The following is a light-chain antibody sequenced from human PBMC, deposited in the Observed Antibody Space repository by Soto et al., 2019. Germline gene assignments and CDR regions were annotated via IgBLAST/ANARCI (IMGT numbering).Light chain of an antibody. CDR3: QQYNSYPYT. J-gene: IGKJ2*01. V-gene: IGKV1-5*01. CDR1: QSISTW. CDR2: DAS. Sequence: DIQMTQSPSTLSASVGDTVTITCRASQSISTWMAWYQQKPGKAPKLLIFDASNLEGGVPSRFSGSASGTEFTLTISSLQPDDFATYYCQQYNSYPYTFGQGTKLEIK.